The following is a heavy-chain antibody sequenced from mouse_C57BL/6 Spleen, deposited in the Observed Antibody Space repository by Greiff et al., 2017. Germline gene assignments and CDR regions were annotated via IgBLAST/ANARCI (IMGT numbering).Heavy chain of an antibody. Sequence: QVQLKQSGPELVKPGASVKISCKASGYAFSSSWMNWVKQRPGKGLEWIGRIYPGDGDTNYNGKFKGKATLTADKSSSTAYMQLSSLTSEDSAVYFCARWDYYGSSYFDYWGQGTTLTVSS. V-gene: IGHV1-82*01. CDR3: ARWDYYGSSYFDY. D-gene: IGHD1-1*01. CDR1: GYAFSSSW. CDR2: IYPGDGDT. J-gene: IGHJ2*01.